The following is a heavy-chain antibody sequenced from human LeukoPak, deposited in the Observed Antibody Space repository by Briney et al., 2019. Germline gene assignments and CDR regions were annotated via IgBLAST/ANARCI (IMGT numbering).Heavy chain of an antibody. Sequence: GGSLRLSCAASGFTFDDYTMHWVRQAPGKGLEWVSLISWDGGSTYYADSVKGRFTISRDNSKNSLYLQMNSLRTEDTALYYCAKGLREYQLLPFDYWGQGTLVTVS. CDR2: ISWDGGST. J-gene: IGHJ4*02. CDR3: AKGLREYQLLPFDY. CDR1: GFTFDDYT. D-gene: IGHD2-2*01. V-gene: IGHV3-43*01.